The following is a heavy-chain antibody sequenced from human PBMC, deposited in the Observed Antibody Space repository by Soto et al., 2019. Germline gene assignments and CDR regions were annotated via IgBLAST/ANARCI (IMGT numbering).Heavy chain of an antibody. V-gene: IGHV3-21*01. D-gene: IGHD1-26*01. Sequence: GGSLRLSCAASGFTFSSYSMNWVRQAPGKGLEWVSSISSSSSYIYYADSVKGRFTISRDNAKNSLYLQMNSLRAEDTAVYYCARGWEKVDGSGAFDIWGQGTMVTVSS. CDR2: ISSSSSYI. J-gene: IGHJ3*02. CDR1: GFTFSSYS. CDR3: ARGWEKVDGSGAFDI.